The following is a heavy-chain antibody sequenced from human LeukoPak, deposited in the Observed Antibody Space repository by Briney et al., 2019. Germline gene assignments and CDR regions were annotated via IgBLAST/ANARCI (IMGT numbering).Heavy chain of an antibody. CDR3: ASRTDYYDSSGYSSEEY. J-gene: IGHJ4*02. V-gene: IGHV1-2*02. D-gene: IGHD3-22*01. Sequence: GASVKVSCKASGYTFTGYYMHWVRQAPGQGLEWMGWINPNSGGTNYAQKFQGRVTMTRDTSISTAYMELSRLRSDDTAVYYCASRTDYYDSSGYSSEEYWGQGTLVTVSS. CDR1: GYTFTGYY. CDR2: INPNSGGT.